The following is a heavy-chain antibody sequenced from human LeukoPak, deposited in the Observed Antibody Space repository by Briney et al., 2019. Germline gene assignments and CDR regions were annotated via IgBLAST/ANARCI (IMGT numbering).Heavy chain of an antibody. D-gene: IGHD4-23*01. Sequence: SETLSPTCTVSGDSISSYYWSWIRQPAGKGLEWIGRIYTSGSTNYNPSLKSRVTMSVDTSKNQFSLKLSSVTAADTAVYYCARGPMTTVVTRGGAFDIWGQGTMVTVSS. CDR1: GDSISSYY. CDR3: ARGPMTTVVTRGGAFDI. CDR2: IYTSGST. V-gene: IGHV4-4*07. J-gene: IGHJ3*02.